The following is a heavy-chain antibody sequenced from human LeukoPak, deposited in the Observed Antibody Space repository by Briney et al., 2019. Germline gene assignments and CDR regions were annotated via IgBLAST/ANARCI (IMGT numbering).Heavy chain of an antibody. D-gene: IGHD3-22*01. CDR1: GFTFSSYS. V-gene: IGHV3-21*01. Sequence: GSLRLSSAASGFTFSSYSMKWVRQAPGKGLEWVSFISSSSSNIYYADSVKGRFTISRDNSKNTLFLQMNSLRAEDTAVYYCARDRPYYYDSSGYHDAFDIWGQGTMVTVSS. J-gene: IGHJ3*02. CDR2: ISSSSSNI. CDR3: ARDRPYYYDSSGYHDAFDI.